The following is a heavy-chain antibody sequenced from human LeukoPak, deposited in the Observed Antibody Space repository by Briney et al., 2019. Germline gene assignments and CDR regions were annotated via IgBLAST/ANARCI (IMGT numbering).Heavy chain of an antibody. CDR2: INYSGST. V-gene: IGHV4-39*07. Sequence: SETLSLTCTVSGGSISSSSYYWGWIRQPPGKGLEWIGSINYSGSTYYNPSLKSRVTISVDTSKNQFSLKLSSVTAADTAVYYCARDSFRSSSTFDYWGQGTLVTVSS. J-gene: IGHJ4*02. CDR3: ARDSFRSSSTFDY. D-gene: IGHD6-6*01. CDR1: GGSISSSSYY.